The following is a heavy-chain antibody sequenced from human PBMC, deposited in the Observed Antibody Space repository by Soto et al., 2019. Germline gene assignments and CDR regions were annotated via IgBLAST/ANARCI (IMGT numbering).Heavy chain of an antibody. Sequence: QVQLVESGGGVVQPGRSLRLSCAASGFTFSSYDMHWVRQAPGKGLEWVAVISYDGSNKYYADSVKGRFTISRDNSKNTLYLQMNSLRAEDTAVYYCAKASITMVRGASQDKAGNYYYYMDVWGKGTTVTVSS. CDR3: AKASITMVRGASQDKAGNYYYYMDV. D-gene: IGHD3-10*01. V-gene: IGHV3-30*18. CDR2: ISYDGSNK. CDR1: GFTFSSYD. J-gene: IGHJ6*03.